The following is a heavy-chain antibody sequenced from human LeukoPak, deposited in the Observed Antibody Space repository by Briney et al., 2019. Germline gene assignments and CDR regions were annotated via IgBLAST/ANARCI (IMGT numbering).Heavy chain of an antibody. CDR2: IYYSGST. Sequence: SETLSLTCTVFGGSVMSYYWNWIRQPPGKGLEWIGYIYYSGSTNYNPSLRSRVTISVDTSKNQLSLKLSSVTAADTAVYYCARVLTRKFDYWGPGTLVTVSS. D-gene: IGHD4-23*01. CDR1: GGSVMSYY. J-gene: IGHJ4*02. CDR3: ARVLTRKFDY. V-gene: IGHV4-59*02.